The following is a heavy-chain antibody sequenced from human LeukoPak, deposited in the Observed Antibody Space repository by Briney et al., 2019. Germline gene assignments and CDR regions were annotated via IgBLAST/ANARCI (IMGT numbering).Heavy chain of an antibody. Sequence: SETLSLTCTVSGGSISSYYWSWIRQPPGKGLEWIGYVYHTGHTHYSPSLKSRVTVSLDTSRNQFSLKLSSVTAADTAVYYCARDSSRNAFDIWARGQWSPSLQ. CDR1: GGSISSYY. V-gene: IGHV4-59*12. CDR2: VYHTGHT. D-gene: IGHD1-14*01. J-gene: IGHJ3*02. CDR3: ARDSSRNAFDI.